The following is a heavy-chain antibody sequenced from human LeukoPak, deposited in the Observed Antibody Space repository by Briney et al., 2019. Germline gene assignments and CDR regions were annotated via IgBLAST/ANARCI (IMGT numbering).Heavy chain of an antibody. CDR3: ARVGYSSGWYIIDY. V-gene: IGHV4-30-2*01. CDR1: GGSISSGGYY. CDR2: IYHSGST. J-gene: IGHJ4*02. Sequence: PSQTLSLTCTVSGGSISSGGYYWSWIRQPPGKDLEWIGYIYHSGSTYYNPSLKSRVTISVDRSKNQFSLKLSSVTAADTAVYYCARVGYSSGWYIIDYWGQGTLVTVSS. D-gene: IGHD6-19*01.